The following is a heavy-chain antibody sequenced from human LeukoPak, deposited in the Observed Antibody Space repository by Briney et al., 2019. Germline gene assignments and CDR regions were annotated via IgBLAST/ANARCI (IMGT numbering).Heavy chain of an antibody. CDR2: ISSRSTYT. V-gene: IGHV3-11*05. J-gene: IGHJ4*02. CDR3: TTALRWVQSPFNY. CDR1: GFTFSDDY. Sequence: VGSLWLSCAASGFTFSDDYMSWIRQAPGKGLEWVSYISSRSTYTTYADSVKGRFTISRDNAKISLYLQMNSLNTEDTAVYFCTTALRWVQSPFNYWGQGTNVADSS. D-gene: IGHD5-24*01.